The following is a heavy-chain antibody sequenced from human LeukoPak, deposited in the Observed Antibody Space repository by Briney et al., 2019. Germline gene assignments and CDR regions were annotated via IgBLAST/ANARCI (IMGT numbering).Heavy chain of an antibody. J-gene: IGHJ4*02. CDR3: AREMGSSGY. V-gene: IGHV3-48*01. D-gene: IGHD3-10*01. CDR1: GFTVSSNY. Sequence: GGSLRLSCAASGFTVSSNYMNWVRQAPGKGLEWVSYISSSSSTIYYADSVKGRFTISRDNAKNSLYLQMNSLRAEDTAVYYCAREMGSSGYWGQGTLVTVSS. CDR2: ISSSSSTI.